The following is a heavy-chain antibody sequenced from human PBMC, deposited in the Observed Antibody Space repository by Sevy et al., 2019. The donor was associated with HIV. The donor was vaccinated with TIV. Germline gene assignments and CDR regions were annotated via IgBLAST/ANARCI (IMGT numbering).Heavy chain of an antibody. Sequence: GGSLRLSCAASGFTFSSYWMSWVRRAPGKGLEWVANIKQDGSEKYYVDSVKGRFTISRDNAKNSLYLQMNSLRAEDTAVYYCARETRMKWELLCCFDYWGQGTLVTVSS. CDR2: IKQDGSEK. D-gene: IGHD1-26*01. CDR3: ARETRMKWELLCCFDY. V-gene: IGHV3-7*01. J-gene: IGHJ4*02. CDR1: GFTFSSYW.